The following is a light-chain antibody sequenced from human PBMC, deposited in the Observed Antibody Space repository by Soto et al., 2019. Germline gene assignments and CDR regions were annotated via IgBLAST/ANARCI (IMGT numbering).Light chain of an antibody. CDR3: QQYYSTPPRT. CDR2: WAS. Sequence: DIVMTQSPDSLAVSLGERATINCKSSQSVLYSSNNKNYLAWYQQKPGQPPKLLIYWASTRESGVPDRFSGSGSGTDFTLAIRSLQAEDVAVYYCQQYYSTPPRTCGQGTKVELK. CDR1: QSVLYSSNNKNY. V-gene: IGKV4-1*01. J-gene: IGKJ1*01.